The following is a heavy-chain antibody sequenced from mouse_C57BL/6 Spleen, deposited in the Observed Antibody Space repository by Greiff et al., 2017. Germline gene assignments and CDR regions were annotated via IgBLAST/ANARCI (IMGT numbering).Heavy chain of an antibody. CDR3: ARMGGNYEGYFDY. CDR1: GYTFTSYW. D-gene: IGHD2-1*01. V-gene: IGHV1-52*01. Sequence: VQLQQPGAELVRPGSSVKLSCKASGYTFTSYWLHWVKQRPIQGLEWIGNIDPSDSETHYNQKFKDKDTLTVDKSSSTAYMQLSSLTSEDSAVYYCARMGGNYEGYFDYWGQGTTLTVSS. CDR2: IDPSDSET. J-gene: IGHJ2*01.